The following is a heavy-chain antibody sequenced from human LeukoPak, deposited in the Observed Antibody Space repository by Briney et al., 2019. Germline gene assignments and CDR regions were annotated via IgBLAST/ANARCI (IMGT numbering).Heavy chain of an antibody. V-gene: IGHV4-39*07. CDR1: GGSISSSSYY. D-gene: IGHD3-10*01. J-gene: IGHJ4*02. CDR3: HMVRGGGYFDY. CDR2: INHSGST. Sequence: SETLSLTCTVSGGSISSSSYYWGWIRQPPGKGLEWIGEINHSGSTNYNPSLKSRVNISLDTSKNQVSLRLNFVTAADTALYFCHMVRGGGYFDYWGQGTLVTVSS.